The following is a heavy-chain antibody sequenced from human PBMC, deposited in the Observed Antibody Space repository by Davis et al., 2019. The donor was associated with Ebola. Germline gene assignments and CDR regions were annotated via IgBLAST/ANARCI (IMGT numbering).Heavy chain of an antibody. CDR1: GFTFSTYA. J-gene: IGHJ6*02. CDR3: ARRLYCGGGSCYEYYYGMDV. V-gene: IGHV3-23*01. Sequence: PGGSLRLSCAASGFTFSTYAMTWVRQAPGKGLEWVSTLSASGGGRYDADSVKGRFTISRDNSKNTLYLQMNSLRAEDTAVYYCARRLYCGGGSCYEYYYGMDVWGQGTTDTVSS. CDR2: LSASGGGR. D-gene: IGHD2-15*01.